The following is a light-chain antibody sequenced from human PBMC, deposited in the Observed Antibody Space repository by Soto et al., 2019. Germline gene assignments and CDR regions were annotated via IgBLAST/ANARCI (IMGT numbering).Light chain of an antibody. Sequence: DIQMTQSPSSLSASVGDRVTITCQASQDISKYLNWYQQKPGKAPKLLIFDASNLQTGVPSRFSGSGSGTDFTLTISRLQSEDFATYYCQQYYEFPLTFGGGTKVQIK. V-gene: IGKV1-33*01. CDR2: DAS. J-gene: IGKJ4*01. CDR1: QDISKY. CDR3: QQYYEFPLT.